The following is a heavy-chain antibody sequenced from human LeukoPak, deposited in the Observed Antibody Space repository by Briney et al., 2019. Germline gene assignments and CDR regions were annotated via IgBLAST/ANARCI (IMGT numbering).Heavy chain of an antibody. D-gene: IGHD6-13*01. Sequence: SETLSLTCTVSGGSISSYYWSWIRQPAGKGLEWIGRIYTSGSTNYNTSLKSRVTMSVDTSKNQSSLSLSSVTAADTAVYYCARDPPYSSSWSYYMDVWGKGTTVTVSS. CDR1: GGSISSYY. V-gene: IGHV4-4*07. J-gene: IGHJ6*03. CDR2: IYTSGST. CDR3: ARDPPYSSSWSYYMDV.